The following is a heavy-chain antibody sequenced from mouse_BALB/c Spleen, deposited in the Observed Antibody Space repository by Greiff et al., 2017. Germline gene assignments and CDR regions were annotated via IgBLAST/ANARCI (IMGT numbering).Heavy chain of an antibody. CDR1: GFTFTDYY. V-gene: IGHV7-3*02. J-gene: IGHJ4*01. CDR2: IRNKANGYTT. Sequence: DVQLVESGGGLVQPGGSLRLSCATSGFTFTDYYMSWVRQPPGKALEWLGFIRNKANGYTTEYSASVKGRFTISRDNSQSILYLQMNTLRAEDSATYYCARELGFPYAMDYWGQGTSVTVSS. D-gene: IGHD4-1*01. CDR3: ARELGFPYAMDY.